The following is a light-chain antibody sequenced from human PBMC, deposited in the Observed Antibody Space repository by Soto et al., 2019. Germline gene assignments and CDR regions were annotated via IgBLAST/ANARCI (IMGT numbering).Light chain of an antibody. Sequence: QSVVTQPPSASGTPGQRVTISCSGSSSNIGSNTVTWYQHVPGTAPKLLIYDNHQRPSGVPDRFSGSKSGTSASLVIHGLQSDDEADFYCSSWDDSLNGPVFGGGTKLTVL. V-gene: IGLV1-44*01. CDR2: DNH. J-gene: IGLJ3*02. CDR1: SSNIGSNT. CDR3: SSWDDSLNGPV.